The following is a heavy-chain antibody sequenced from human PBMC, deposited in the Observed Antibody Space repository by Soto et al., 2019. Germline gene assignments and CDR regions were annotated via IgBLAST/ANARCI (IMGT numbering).Heavy chain of an antibody. V-gene: IGHV1-69*12. CDR1: GGTFSSYA. CDR3: AGARGRYCISTSWYAGNY. J-gene: IGHJ4*02. CDR2: IIPIFGTA. D-gene: IGHD2-2*01. Sequence: QVQLVQSGAEVKKPGSSVKVSCKASGGTFSSYAISWVRQAPGQGLEWMGGIIPIFGTANYAQKFQGRVTITADESTSTAYMELSGLRSEDTAVYYCAGARGRYCISTSWYAGNYWGQGTLVTVSS.